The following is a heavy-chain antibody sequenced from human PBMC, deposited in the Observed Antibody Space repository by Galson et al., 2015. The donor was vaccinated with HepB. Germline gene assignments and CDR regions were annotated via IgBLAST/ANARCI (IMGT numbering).Heavy chain of an antibody. D-gene: IGHD4-17*01. CDR1: GFTFSSYA. V-gene: IGHV3-64D*06. CDR2: ISSNGGST. J-gene: IGHJ2*01. Sequence: SLRLSCAASGFTFSSYAMHWVRQAPGKGLEYVSAISSNGGSTYYADSVKGRFTISRDNSKNTLYLQMSSLRAEDTAVYYCVKGSTTVTTYWYFDLWGRGTLVTVSS. CDR3: VKGSTTVTTYWYFDL.